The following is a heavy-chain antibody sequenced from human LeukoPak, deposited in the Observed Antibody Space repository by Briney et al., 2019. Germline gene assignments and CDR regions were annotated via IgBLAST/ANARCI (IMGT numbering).Heavy chain of an antibody. CDR3: ARHQTWTRYFDY. Sequence: PSQTLSLTCTVSGGSISSGGYYWSWIRQHPGKGLEWIGYIYYSGSTYYNPSLKSRVTISVDTSKNQFSLKLSSVTAADTAVYYCARHQTWTRYFDYWGQGTLVTVSS. J-gene: IGHJ4*02. CDR2: IYYSGST. V-gene: IGHV4-31*03. D-gene: IGHD3/OR15-3a*01. CDR1: GGSISSGGYY.